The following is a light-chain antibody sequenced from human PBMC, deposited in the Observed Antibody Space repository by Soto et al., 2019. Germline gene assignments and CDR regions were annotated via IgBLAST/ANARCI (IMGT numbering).Light chain of an antibody. CDR2: AAS. CDR1: QSISSY. J-gene: IGKJ1*01. Sequence: IQXTXXPXXLXAXVGDRVTITCRASQSISSYLNWYQQKPGKAPKLLIYAASSLQSGVPPRFSGSGSGTDFTLAISSLQPEDSATYYCLQDINYPWTFGQGTKVDIK. V-gene: IGKV1-6*01. CDR3: LQDINYPWT.